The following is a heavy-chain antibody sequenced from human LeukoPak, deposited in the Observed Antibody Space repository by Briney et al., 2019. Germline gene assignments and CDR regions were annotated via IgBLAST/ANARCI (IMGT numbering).Heavy chain of an antibody. CDR3: ARDPANYYGSGVDY. Sequence: ASVKVSCKVSGYTFTSYAMNWVRQAPGQGLEWMGWINTNTGNPTYAQGFTGRFVFSLDTSVSTAYLQISSLKAEDTAVYYCARDPANYYGSGVDYWGQGTLVTVSS. D-gene: IGHD3-10*01. CDR2: INTNTGNP. V-gene: IGHV7-4-1*02. CDR1: GYTFTSYA. J-gene: IGHJ4*02.